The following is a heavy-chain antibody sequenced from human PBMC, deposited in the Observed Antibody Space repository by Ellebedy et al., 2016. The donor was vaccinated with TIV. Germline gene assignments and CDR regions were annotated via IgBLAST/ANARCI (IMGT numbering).Heavy chain of an antibody. Sequence: PGGSLRLSCAASGFTFSDYAIHWVRQAPGKGPEWVAVISYDGSEKYYADTVKGPFTISRDNSKKTVYLQMNSLRTEDTAVFYCAKDWREGLPGEAFDIWGQGTMVTVSS. CDR1: GFTFSDYA. V-gene: IGHV3-30*18. CDR3: AKDWREGLPGEAFDI. CDR2: ISYDGSEK. D-gene: IGHD3-16*01. J-gene: IGHJ3*02.